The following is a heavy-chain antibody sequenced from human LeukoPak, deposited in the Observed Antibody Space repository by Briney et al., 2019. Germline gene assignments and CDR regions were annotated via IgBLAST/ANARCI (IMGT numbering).Heavy chain of an antibody. Sequence: ESLKISCKGSGYSFTSYWIGWVRQMPGKGLEWMGIIYPGDSDTRYSPSFQGQVTISADKSISTAYLQCRSLKASDTAVYYCARHGEVARPDYWGQGTLVTVSS. J-gene: IGHJ4*02. V-gene: IGHV5-51*01. D-gene: IGHD2-15*01. CDR1: GYSFTSYW. CDR3: ARHGEVARPDY. CDR2: IYPGDSDT.